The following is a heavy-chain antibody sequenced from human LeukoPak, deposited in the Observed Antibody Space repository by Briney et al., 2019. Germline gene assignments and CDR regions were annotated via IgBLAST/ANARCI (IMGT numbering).Heavy chain of an antibody. J-gene: IGHJ4*02. CDR2: ISSSSSYI. CDR3: ARGIRAETTVTLDY. V-gene: IGHV3-21*01. CDR1: GFTFSSYS. Sequence: GGSLRLSCAASGFTFSSYSMNWVRQAPGKGLEWVSSISSSSSYIYYADSVKGRFTISRDNAKNSLYLQMNSLRAEDTAVYYCARGIRAETTVTLDYWGQGTLVTVSS. D-gene: IGHD4-17*01.